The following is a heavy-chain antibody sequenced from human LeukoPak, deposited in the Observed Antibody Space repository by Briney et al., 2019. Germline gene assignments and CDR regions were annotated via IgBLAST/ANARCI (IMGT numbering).Heavy chain of an antibody. CDR2: IYTSGST. V-gene: IGHV4-4*07. CDR3: ARDRGLDYGDYEGKNYGMDV. Sequence: SETLSLTCTVSGGSISSYYWSWIRQPAGKGLEWIRRIYTSGSTNYNPSLKSRATMSVDTSKNQSSLKLSFVTAADTAVYYCARDRGLDYGDYEGKNYGMDVWGQGTTVTVSS. D-gene: IGHD4-17*01. CDR1: GGSISSYY. J-gene: IGHJ6*02.